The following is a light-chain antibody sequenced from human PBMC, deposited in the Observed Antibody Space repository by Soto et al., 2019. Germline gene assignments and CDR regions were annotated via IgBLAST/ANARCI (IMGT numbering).Light chain of an antibody. J-gene: IGLJ2*01. V-gene: IGLV1-47*01. CDR2: RND. Sequence: QSVLTQPPSASGTPGQRVTISCSGSRSDIGSNYVYWYQHLPGMAPKLLIYRNDQRPSGVPDRISGSRSGTSASLAIIGLRSEDEADYYCCSYAGSNSLVFGGVTQLTVL. CDR3: CSYAGSNSLV. CDR1: RSDIGSNY.